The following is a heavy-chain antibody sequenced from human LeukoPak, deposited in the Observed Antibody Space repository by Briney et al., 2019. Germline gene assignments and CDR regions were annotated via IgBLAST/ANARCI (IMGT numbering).Heavy chain of an antibody. CDR1: GYSFSAYY. Sequence: GESLKISCKGSGYSFSAYYMHWGRQAPGQGREWMGRINPNSDGTNYAQKFQGRVTMTRDTSISTGYMELSRLRSDDTAVYYCATHLGGSGYAADYWGQGTLVTVPS. CDR3: ATHLGGSGYAADY. J-gene: IGHJ4*02. D-gene: IGHD3-22*01. CDR2: INPNSDGT. V-gene: IGHV1-2*06.